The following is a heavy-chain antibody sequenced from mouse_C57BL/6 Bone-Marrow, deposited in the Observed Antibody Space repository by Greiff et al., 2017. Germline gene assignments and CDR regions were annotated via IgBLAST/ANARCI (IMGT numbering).Heavy chain of an antibody. CDR2: IYPGSGST. J-gene: IGHJ1*03. CDR3: ARPYYSNCWYFDV. D-gene: IGHD2-5*01. Sequence: QVQLQQPGAELVKPGASVKMSCKASGYTFTSYWITWVKQRPGQGLEWIGDIYPGSGSTNYNEKFKSKATLTVDTSSSTAYMQLSSLTSEDSSVYSSARPYYSNCWYFDVWGTGTTVTVSS. V-gene: IGHV1-55*01. CDR1: GYTFTSYW.